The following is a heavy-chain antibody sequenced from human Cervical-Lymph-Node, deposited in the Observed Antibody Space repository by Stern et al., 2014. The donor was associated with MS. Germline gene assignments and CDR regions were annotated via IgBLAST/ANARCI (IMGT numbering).Heavy chain of an antibody. CDR3: ARVDSSGWYEGNYYYYYGMDV. Sequence: QVQLVESGAEVKKPGSSVKVSCKASGGTFSSYAISWVRQAPGQGLEWMGGTIPIFGKANYAQKFQGRVTITADESTSTAYMELSSLRSEDTAVYYCARVDSSGWYEGNYYYYYGMDVWGQGTTVTVSS. J-gene: IGHJ6*02. CDR2: TIPIFGKA. CDR1: GGTFSSYA. V-gene: IGHV1-69*01. D-gene: IGHD6-19*01.